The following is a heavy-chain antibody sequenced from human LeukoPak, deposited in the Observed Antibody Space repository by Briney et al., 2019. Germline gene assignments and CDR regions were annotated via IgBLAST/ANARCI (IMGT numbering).Heavy chain of an antibody. Sequence: PGWSVTLTCASSGFTFSTYWMHSLRPPPAKGVACVSHMYSYGRTTNYADYVKGRFSSSRDNARNTLYLQMNSLRVEDAAVYYCARGFLGTCSGGRCYSGYWGQGTLVADSS. CDR2: MYSYGRTT. CDR1: GFTFSTYW. J-gene: IGHJ4*02. CDR3: ARGFLGTCSGGRCYSGY. D-gene: IGHD2-15*01. V-gene: IGHV3-74*01.